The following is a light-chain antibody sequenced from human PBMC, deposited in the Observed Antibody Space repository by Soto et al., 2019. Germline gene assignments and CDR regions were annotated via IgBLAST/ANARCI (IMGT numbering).Light chain of an antibody. J-gene: IGLJ2*01. V-gene: IGLV2-23*01. Sequence: QSALTQPASMSGSPGQSITISCTGTSSDIGTYSYISWYQQLPGKAPKLIIYDGRNRPSGVSNRFSGSKSGNTASLTISGLQAEDEADYYCSSYTSSSTFVFGRGTKLTVL. CDR3: SSYTSSSTFV. CDR2: DGR. CDR1: SSDIGTYSY.